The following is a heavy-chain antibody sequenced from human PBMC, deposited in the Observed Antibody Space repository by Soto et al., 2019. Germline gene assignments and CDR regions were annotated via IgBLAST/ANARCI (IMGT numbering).Heavy chain of an antibody. J-gene: IGHJ3*02. V-gene: IGHV3-74*01. CDR2: INSDGSST. Sequence: GGSLRLSCAASGFTFSSYWMHWVRQAPGKGLVWVSRINSDGSSTSYADSVKGRFTISRDNAKNTLYLQMNSLRAEDTAVYYCARGPLYYDILTGYYNRDPPFAFDIWGQGTMVTVSS. CDR1: GFTFSSYW. CDR3: ARGPLYYDILTGYYNRDPPFAFDI. D-gene: IGHD3-9*01.